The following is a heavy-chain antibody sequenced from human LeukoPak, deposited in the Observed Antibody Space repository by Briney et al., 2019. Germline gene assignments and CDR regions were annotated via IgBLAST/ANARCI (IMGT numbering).Heavy chain of an antibody. CDR2: INPSGGST. D-gene: IGHD4-17*01. J-gene: IGHJ4*02. V-gene: IGHV1-46*01. CDR1: GYTFTSYY. Sequence: ASVKVSCKASGYTFTSYYMHWVRQAPGQGLEWMGIINPSGGSTSYAQKFQGRVTMTRDTSTSTVYMELSSLRSEDTAVYYCARDWGDYGDYEDEVSRDYRGQGTLVTVSS. CDR3: ARDWGDYGDYEDEVSRDY.